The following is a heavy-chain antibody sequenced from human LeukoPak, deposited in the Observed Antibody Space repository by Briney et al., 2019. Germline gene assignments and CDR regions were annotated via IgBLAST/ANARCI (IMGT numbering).Heavy chain of an antibody. J-gene: IGHJ4*02. CDR1: GFTFSSYA. Sequence: GGSLRLSCAASGFTFSSYAMHWVRQAPGKGLEWVAVISYDGSNKYYADSVKGRFTISRDNSKNTLYLQMNSLRAEDTAAYYCAKSSGSGSSQPWDFDYWGQGTLVTVSS. V-gene: IGHV3-30-3*01. CDR3: AKSSGSGSSQPWDFDY. CDR2: ISYDGSNK. D-gene: IGHD3-10*01.